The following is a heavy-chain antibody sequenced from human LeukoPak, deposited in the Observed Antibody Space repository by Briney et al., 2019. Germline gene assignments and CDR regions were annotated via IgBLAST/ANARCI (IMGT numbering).Heavy chain of an antibody. Sequence: PGGSLRLSCEASGFTVSSNYMSWVRQAPGKGLEWVSVTYGGGSTYYADSVKGRFTISRDNSKNTLYVQMNSLRAEDTAVYYCARVTEAGYFDYWGQGTLVTVSS. CDR3: ARVTEAGYFDY. V-gene: IGHV3-66*01. D-gene: IGHD6-19*01. J-gene: IGHJ4*02. CDR1: GFTVSSNY. CDR2: TYGGGST.